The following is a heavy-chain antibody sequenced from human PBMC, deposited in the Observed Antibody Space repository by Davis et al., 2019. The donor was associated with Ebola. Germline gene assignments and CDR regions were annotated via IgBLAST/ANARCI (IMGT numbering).Heavy chain of an antibody. CDR1: GGSISSSSYY. Sequence: SETLSLTCTVSGGSISSSSYYWGWIRQPPGKGLEWLGSIYYSGSTYYNPSLKSRVTISVDTSKNQFSLKLSSVTAADTAVYYCVTASPSSGWYPFDYWGQGTLVTVSS. D-gene: IGHD6-19*01. CDR3: VTASPSSGWYPFDY. J-gene: IGHJ4*02. CDR2: IYYSGST. V-gene: IGHV4-39*07.